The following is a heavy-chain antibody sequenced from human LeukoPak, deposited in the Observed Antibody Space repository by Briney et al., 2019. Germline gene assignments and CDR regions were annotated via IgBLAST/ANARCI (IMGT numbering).Heavy chain of an antibody. J-gene: IGHJ4*02. D-gene: IGHD5-18*01. CDR2: INPNSGGT. V-gene: IGHV1-2*02. CDR3: AIIRGYSYGYDY. Sequence: ASVKVSCKASGYTFTGYYMHWVRQAPGQGLEWMEWINPNSGGTNYAQKFQGRVTMTRDTSISTAYMELSRLRSDDTAVYYCAIIRGYSYGYDYWGQGTLVTVSS. CDR1: GYTFTGYY.